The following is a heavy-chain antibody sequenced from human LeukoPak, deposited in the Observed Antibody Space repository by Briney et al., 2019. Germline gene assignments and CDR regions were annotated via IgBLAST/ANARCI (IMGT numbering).Heavy chain of an antibody. CDR1: GSIFTSYW. CDR3: ARSYNDILTGYYSGGDAFDI. D-gene: IGHD3-9*01. Sequence: KRGGSLKISCQGSGSIFTSYWIGWVRQLPGKGLEWMGIIYPGDSDTRYSPSFQGQVTISADKSISTAYLQWSSLKASDTAMYYCARSYNDILTGYYSGGDAFDIWGQGTMVTVSS. J-gene: IGHJ3*02. CDR2: IYPGDSDT. V-gene: IGHV5-51*01.